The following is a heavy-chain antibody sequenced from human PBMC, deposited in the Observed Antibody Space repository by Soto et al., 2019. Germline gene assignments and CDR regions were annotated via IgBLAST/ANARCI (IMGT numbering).Heavy chain of an antibody. Sequence: PSETLSLTCTVSGGSISSYYWSWIRQPPGKELQYIGYIYYSESTNYNPSLKSRVTISDDTSTNQFSLTLSSVTAADTAVYYCARGLISNYYLYDAFDIWGQGTMVTVSS. CDR2: IYYSEST. V-gene: IGHV4-59*08. CDR1: GGSISSYY. J-gene: IGHJ3*02. CDR3: ARGLISNYYLYDAFDI. D-gene: IGHD3-22*01.